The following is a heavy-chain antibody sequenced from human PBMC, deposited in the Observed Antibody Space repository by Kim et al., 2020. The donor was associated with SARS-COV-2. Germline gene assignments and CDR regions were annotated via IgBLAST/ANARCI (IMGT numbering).Heavy chain of an antibody. J-gene: IGHJ5*02. Sequence: ASVKVSCKASGYTFTSYGISWVRQAPGQGLEWMGWISAYNGNTNYAQKLQGRVTMTTDTSTSTAYMELRSLRSDDTAVYYCARERGVIAVAGTLSPRNYNWFDPWGQGTLVTVSS. CDR1: GYTFTSYG. V-gene: IGHV1-18*01. CDR3: ARERGVIAVAGTLSPRNYNWFDP. CDR2: ISAYNGNT. D-gene: IGHD6-19*01.